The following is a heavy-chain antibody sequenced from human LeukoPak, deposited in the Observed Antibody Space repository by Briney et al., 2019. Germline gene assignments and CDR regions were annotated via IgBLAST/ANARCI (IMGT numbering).Heavy chain of an antibody. Sequence: GASVKVSCKASGYTFTNNYMHWVRQAPGQGLEWMGIINPSGGSTNYAQKFQGRVTMTRDTSTSTVYMELSSLRSEDTAVYYCARAVCIVVVVVATLDYWGQGTLVTVSS. CDR1: GYTFTNNY. CDR2: INPSGGST. D-gene: IGHD2-15*01. J-gene: IGHJ4*02. CDR3: ARAVCIVVVVVATLDY. V-gene: IGHV1-46*01.